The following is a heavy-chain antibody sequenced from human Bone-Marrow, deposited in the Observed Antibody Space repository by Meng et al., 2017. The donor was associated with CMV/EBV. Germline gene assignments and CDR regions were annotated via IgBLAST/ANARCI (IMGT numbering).Heavy chain of an antibody. CDR1: GYTFTSYY. CDR2: INPSGGST. J-gene: IGHJ6*02. CDR3: ARVLSGRKGYYYYYGMDV. D-gene: IGHD2-15*01. V-gene: IGHV1-46*01. Sequence: ASVKVSCKASGYTFTSYYMHWVRQAPGQGLEWMGIINPSGGSTSYAQKFQGRVTMTRDTSTSTVYMELSSLRSEDTAVYYCARVLSGRKGYYYYYGMDVWGQGTTVTVSS.